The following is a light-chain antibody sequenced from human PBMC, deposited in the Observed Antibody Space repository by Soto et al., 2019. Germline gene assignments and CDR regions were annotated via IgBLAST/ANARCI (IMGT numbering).Light chain of an antibody. CDR3: QRYNST. CDR1: QSISNW. CDR2: KAS. V-gene: IGKV1-5*03. Sequence: DIQMTQSPSTLSASVGDRVTITCRASQSISNWLAWYQQKPGKAPKLLIYKASNLESGVPSRFSGSGSGTEFTLTISSLQPDDFATYYCQRYNSTFGQGTKLEIK. J-gene: IGKJ2*01.